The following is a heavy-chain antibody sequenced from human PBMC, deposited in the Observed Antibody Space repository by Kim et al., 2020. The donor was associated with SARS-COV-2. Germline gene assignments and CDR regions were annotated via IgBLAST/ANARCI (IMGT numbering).Heavy chain of an antibody. CDR3: ARGPYDRPYYYYYMDV. V-gene: IGHV3-33*01. D-gene: IGHD3-3*01. CDR2: IWYDGSNK. J-gene: IGHJ6*03. Sequence: GGSLRLSCAASGFTFSSYGMHWVRQAPGKGLEWVAVIWYDGSNKYYADSVKGRFTISRDNSKNTLYLQMNSLRAEDTAVYYCARGPYDRPYYYYYMDVWGKGTTVTVSS. CDR1: GFTFSSYG.